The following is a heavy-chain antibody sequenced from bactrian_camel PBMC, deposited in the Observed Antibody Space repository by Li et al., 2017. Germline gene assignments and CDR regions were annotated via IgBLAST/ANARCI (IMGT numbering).Heavy chain of an antibody. Sequence: HVQLVESGGGSVEAGGSLRLSCSASGYTMRNYCMAWFRQVPDDECELVSTVNSDGTTYYTSSVKGRFTIARDNTENTVYLQMNSLKPEDTAVYHCAADRVGRPTRALGTEIAGCSLLVRECAHWGQGTQVTVS. J-gene: IGHJ4*01. CDR3: AADRVGRPTRALGTEIAGCSLLVRECAH. D-gene: IGHD5*01. CDR1: GYTMRNYC. CDR2: VNSDGTT. V-gene: IGHV3S60*01.